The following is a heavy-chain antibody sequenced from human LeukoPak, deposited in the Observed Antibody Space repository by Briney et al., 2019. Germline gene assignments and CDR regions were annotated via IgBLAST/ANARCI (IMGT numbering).Heavy chain of an antibody. CDR3: ARDDGGVGGTGDYYYGMDV. V-gene: IGHV1-69*04. CDR2: IIPILGIA. J-gene: IGHJ6*02. Sequence: ASVKVSCKASGGTFSSYAISWVRQAPGQELEWMGRIIPILGIANYAQKFQGRVTITADKSTSTAYMELSSLRSEDTAVYYCARDDGGVGGTGDYYYGMDVWGQGTTVTVSS. CDR1: GGTFSSYA. D-gene: IGHD6-19*01.